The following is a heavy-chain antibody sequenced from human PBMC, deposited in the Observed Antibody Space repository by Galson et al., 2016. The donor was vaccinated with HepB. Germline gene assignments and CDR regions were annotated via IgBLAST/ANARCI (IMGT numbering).Heavy chain of an antibody. D-gene: IGHD2/OR15-2a*01. Sequence: SVKVSCKASGNTGDAFNTFSIQWVRQAPGQGLEWLGIITFRGDITPYAETFQARVTLTRDTSANTVDMELSSLGSEDTAVYYCPSVCSRSTCVHNFEFWGQGTLLTVSS. V-gene: IGHV1-46*02. CDR1: GNTGDAFNTFS. CDR3: PSVCSRSTCVHNFEF. CDR2: ITFRGDIT. J-gene: IGHJ4*02.